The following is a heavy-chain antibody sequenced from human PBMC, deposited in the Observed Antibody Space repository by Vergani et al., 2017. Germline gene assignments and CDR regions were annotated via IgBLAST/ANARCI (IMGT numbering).Heavy chain of an antibody. CDR2: INHSGST. Sequence: QVQLQQWGAGLLKPSETLSLTCAVYGGSFSGYYWSWIRQPPGKGLEWIGEINHSGSTNYNPSLKSRVTISVDTSKNKFSLKLSSVTAADTAVYYCARVGRVRGAHNYYYYYGMDVWGQGTTVTVSS. D-gene: IGHD3-10*01. CDR1: GGSFSGYY. CDR3: ARVGRVRGAHNYYYYYGMDV. V-gene: IGHV4-34*01. J-gene: IGHJ6*02.